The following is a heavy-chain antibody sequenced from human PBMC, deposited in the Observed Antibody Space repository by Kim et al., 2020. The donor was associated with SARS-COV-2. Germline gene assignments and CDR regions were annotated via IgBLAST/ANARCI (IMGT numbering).Heavy chain of an antibody. CDR3: ARDRRTTIFGVVVGDYDGMDV. Sequence: ASVKVSCKASGYTFTSYAMNWVRQAPGQGLEWMGWINTNTGNPTYAQGFTGRFDFSLDTSVSTAYLQLSSLKAEDTAVYYCARDRRTTIFGVVVGDYDGMDVWGQGTTVTVS. D-gene: IGHD3-3*01. CDR2: INTNTGNP. V-gene: IGHV7-4-1*02. J-gene: IGHJ6*02. CDR1: GYTFTSYA.